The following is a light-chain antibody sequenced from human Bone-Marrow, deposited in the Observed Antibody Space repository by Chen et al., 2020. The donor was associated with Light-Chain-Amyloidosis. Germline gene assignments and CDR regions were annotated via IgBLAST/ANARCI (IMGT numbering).Light chain of an antibody. CDR3: QSADSSGTYEVI. CDR1: DLPTKY. CDR2: RDT. J-gene: IGLJ2*01. V-gene: IGLV3-25*03. Sequence: SYALTQPPSVSVSPVQTARITCSGDDLPTKYAYWYQQKPGQAPVLVIHRDTERPSGISGRFSGSSSGTTATLTISGVQAEDEADYHCQSADSSGTYEVIFGGGTKLTVL.